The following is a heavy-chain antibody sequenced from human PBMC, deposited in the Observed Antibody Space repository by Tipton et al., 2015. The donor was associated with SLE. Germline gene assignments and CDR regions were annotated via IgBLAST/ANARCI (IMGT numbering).Heavy chain of an antibody. J-gene: IGHJ4*02. CDR1: GGSISSLS. V-gene: IGHV4-59*08. CDR2: IFYTGST. D-gene: IGHD3-3*01. Sequence: TLSLTCTVSGGSISSLSWSWIRQPPGKRLEWIGYIFYTGSTNYNPSLKSRVAMSVDMSKNQFSLKLTSVTAADTAVYYCARHEWKIAVGYWGQGILVTVSS. CDR3: ARHEWKIAVGY.